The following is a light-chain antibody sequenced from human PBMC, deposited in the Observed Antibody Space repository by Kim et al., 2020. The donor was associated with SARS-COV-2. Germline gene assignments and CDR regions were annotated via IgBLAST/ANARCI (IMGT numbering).Light chain of an antibody. CDR1: QSITGSY. CDR2: SAS. V-gene: IGKV3-20*01. J-gene: IGKJ2*01. CDR3: QQYGSSPRN. Sequence: EIVLTQSPGTLSLSPGGAATLSCRASQSITGSYLAWYQQKPGQAPRLLIYSASSRATGIPDRFSGSGSGTDFTLTISRLEPEDFAVYFCQQYGSSPRNFGQGTKLEI.